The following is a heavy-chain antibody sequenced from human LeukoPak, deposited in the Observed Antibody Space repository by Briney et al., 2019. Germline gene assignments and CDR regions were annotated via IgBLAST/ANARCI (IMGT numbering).Heavy chain of an antibody. CDR3: ARRARFVVVTADAFDI. J-gene: IGHJ3*02. CDR1: GGSISSYY. D-gene: IGHD2-21*02. V-gene: IGHV4-59*12. Sequence: SETLSLTCTVSGGSISSYYWSWIRQPPGKGLEWIGYIYYSGSTNYNPSLKSRVTISVDTSKNQFSLKLSSVTAADTAVYYCARRARFVVVTADAFDIWGQGTMVTVSS. CDR2: IYYSGST.